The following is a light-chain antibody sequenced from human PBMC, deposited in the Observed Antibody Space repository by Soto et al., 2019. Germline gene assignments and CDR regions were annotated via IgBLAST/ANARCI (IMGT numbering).Light chain of an antibody. CDR2: DAS. V-gene: IGKV3-11*01. CDR3: QQRSNWPLT. J-gene: IGKJ4*01. Sequence: EIALTQSQATLSLSPGERATRTCRASQSVISYLAWYQQKPGQAPRLLIYDASNRATGIPARFSGSGSGTDFTLTISSLEPEDFAVYYCQQRSNWPLTFGGGTKVEIK. CDR1: QSVISY.